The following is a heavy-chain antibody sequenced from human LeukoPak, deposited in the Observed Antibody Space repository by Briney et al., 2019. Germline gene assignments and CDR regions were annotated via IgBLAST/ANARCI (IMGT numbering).Heavy chain of an antibody. Sequence: ASVKVSCKASGYTFTNYGLNWVRQAPGQGLEWMGWISAYNGNTKYAQKLQGRVTMTSDTSTSTAYMELRSLRSDDTAVYYCARVGLALHYYYYMDVWGKGTTVTISS. J-gene: IGHJ6*03. V-gene: IGHV1-18*01. D-gene: IGHD2-15*01. CDR1: GYTFTNYG. CDR3: ARVGLALHYYYYMDV. CDR2: ISAYNGNT.